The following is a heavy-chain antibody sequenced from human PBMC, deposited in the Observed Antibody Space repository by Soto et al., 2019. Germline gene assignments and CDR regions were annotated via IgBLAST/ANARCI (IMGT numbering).Heavy chain of an antibody. J-gene: IGHJ5*02. V-gene: IGHV4-30-4*01. Sequence: QVLLQESGPGLVKSSQTLSLTCTVSGGSISSGDYSWSWVRQSPGKGLEWIGHIYNSGITYYNPSIKSRVVISIDTSRNQFSRRLNSLTAADRAVYFCARGVTVFGLVSRFWFDPWGQGTVVTVSS. CDR2: IYNSGIT. D-gene: IGHD3-3*01. CDR3: ARGVTVFGLVSRFWFDP. CDR1: GGSISSGDYS.